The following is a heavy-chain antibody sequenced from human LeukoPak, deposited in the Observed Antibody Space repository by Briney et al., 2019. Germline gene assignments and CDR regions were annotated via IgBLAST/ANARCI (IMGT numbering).Heavy chain of an antibody. V-gene: IGHV1-69*05. CDR1: GGTFSSYA. CDR3: ARGVERGSYYEGAFDI. D-gene: IGHD1-26*01. Sequence: SVKVSCKASGGTFSSYAISWVRQAPGQGLEWMGGIIPIFGTANYAQKFQGRVTVTTDESTSTAYMELSSLRSEDTAVYYCARGVERGSYYEGAFDIWGQGTMVTVSS. CDR2: IIPIFGTA. J-gene: IGHJ3*02.